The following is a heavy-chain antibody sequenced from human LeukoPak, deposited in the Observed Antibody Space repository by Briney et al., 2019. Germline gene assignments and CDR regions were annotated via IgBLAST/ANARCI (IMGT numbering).Heavy chain of an antibody. D-gene: IGHD3-10*01. V-gene: IGHV3-23*01. CDR2: ISGSGGST. CDR3: AKDLGDYGSGSYYNYYYYYMDV. Sequence: GGSLRLSCAASGFTFSSYAMSWVRQAPGKGLEWVSAISGSGGSTYYADPVKGRFTISRDNSKNTLYLQMNSLRAEDTAVYYCAKDLGDYGSGSYYNYYYYYMDVWGKGTTVTVSS. CDR1: GFTFSSYA. J-gene: IGHJ6*03.